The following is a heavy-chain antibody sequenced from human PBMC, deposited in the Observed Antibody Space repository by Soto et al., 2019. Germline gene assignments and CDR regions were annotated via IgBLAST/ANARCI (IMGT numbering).Heavy chain of an antibody. CDR1: GYTLTELS. Sequence: ASVKVSCKVSGYTLTELSMHWVRQAPGKGLEWMGGFDPEDGETIYAQKFQGRVTMTEDTSTDTAYMELSSQRSEDTAVYYCATVLIRPQDAFDIWGQGTMVTVSS. V-gene: IGHV1-24*01. D-gene: IGHD2-15*01. CDR2: FDPEDGET. J-gene: IGHJ3*02. CDR3: ATVLIRPQDAFDI.